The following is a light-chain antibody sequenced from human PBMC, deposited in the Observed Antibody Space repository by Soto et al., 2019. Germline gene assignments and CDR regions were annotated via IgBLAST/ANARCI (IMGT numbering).Light chain of an antibody. Sequence: QSALTQPPAASGSLGQSVTISCTGTSSDIGTYDYVSWYQQHPGRAPKLIIFEVSKRPLGVPDRFSGSKSGNTASLIVSGLHPDDEAEYHCTSYTGDDFTFVFGTGTKVTVL. V-gene: IGLV2-8*01. J-gene: IGLJ1*01. CDR2: EVS. CDR1: SSDIGTYDY. CDR3: TSYTGDDFTFV.